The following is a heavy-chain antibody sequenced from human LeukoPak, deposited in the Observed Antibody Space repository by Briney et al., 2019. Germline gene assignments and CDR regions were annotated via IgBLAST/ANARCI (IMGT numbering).Heavy chain of an antibody. CDR3: ARVVTWFDP. Sequence: GGSLRLSCAASGFTFSSYSMNWVRQAPGKGLEWVAHISQDGSEKSYVDSVEGRFTISRDNTKNSLYLQVSSLTVEDTAVYYCARVVTWFDPWGQGTLVTVSS. V-gene: IGHV3-7*04. J-gene: IGHJ5*02. CDR2: ISQDGSEK. CDR1: GFTFSSYS.